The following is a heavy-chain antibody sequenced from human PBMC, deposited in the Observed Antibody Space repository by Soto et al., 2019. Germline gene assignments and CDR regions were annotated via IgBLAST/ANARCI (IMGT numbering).Heavy chain of an antibody. V-gene: IGHV4-31*03. J-gene: IGHJ4*02. D-gene: IGHD6-19*01. Sequence: LSLTCTVSGHSLSSGGYYWSWIRQHPGKGLEWVGYIYFTGSTSYNPSLKTRLAMSLDTSKNQFSLRLDSVTAADTAVYYCARDWGSSGWPNWGQGTLVTVSS. CDR2: IYFTGST. CDR1: GHSLSSGGYY. CDR3: ARDWGSSGWPN.